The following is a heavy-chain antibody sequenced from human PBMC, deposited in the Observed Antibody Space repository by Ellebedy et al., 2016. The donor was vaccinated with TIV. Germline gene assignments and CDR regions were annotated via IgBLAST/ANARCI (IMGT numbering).Heavy chain of an antibody. V-gene: IGHV4-39*07. CDR3: ASMTYGSGTYFFDY. CDR2: IYYTGST. Sequence: MPSETLSLTCTVSGGSIMSSSYHCGWIRQPPGTGLEGVGSIYYTGSTYYNLSLKSRLTISVDTSKNQFSLKLNSVTAADTAVYYCASMTYGSGTYFFDYWGQGTLVTVSS. CDR1: GGSIMSSSYH. D-gene: IGHD3-10*01. J-gene: IGHJ4*02.